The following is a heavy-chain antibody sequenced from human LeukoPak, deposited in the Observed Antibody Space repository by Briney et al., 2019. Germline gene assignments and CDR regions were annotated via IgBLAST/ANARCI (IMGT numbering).Heavy chain of an antibody. J-gene: IGHJ4*02. CDR2: IYYSGST. Sequence: SETLSLTCTVSGGSISSSSYYWGWIRQPPGKGLEWIGSIYYSGSTFYHPSLTSRVTISVDTSKNQFSLRLSSVTAADTAVYYCARDPVVTPYDYWGQGTLVTVSS. CDR3: ARDPVVTPYDY. D-gene: IGHD4-23*01. V-gene: IGHV4-39*07. CDR1: GGSISSSSYY.